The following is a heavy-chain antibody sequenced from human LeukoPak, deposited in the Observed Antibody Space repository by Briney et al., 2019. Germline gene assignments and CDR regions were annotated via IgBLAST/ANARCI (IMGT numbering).Heavy chain of an antibody. CDR1: GVSISSYY. V-gene: IGHV4-59*04. Sequence: SETLSLTCTVSGVSISSYYWSWIRQPPGKGLEWIGSIYHSGSTYYNPSLKSRVTISVDTSKNQFSLKLSSVTAADTAVYYCGAAHYYYYYMDVWGKGTTVTVSS. D-gene: IGHD6-6*01. CDR2: IYHSGST. CDR3: GAAHYYYYYMDV. J-gene: IGHJ6*03.